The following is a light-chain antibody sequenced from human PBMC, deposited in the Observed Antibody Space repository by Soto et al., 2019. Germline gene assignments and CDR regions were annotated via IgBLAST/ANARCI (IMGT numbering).Light chain of an antibody. CDR1: TANIGSHT. CDR3: SAWDDSLNGLL. CDR2: RSN. Sequence: QSVLTRPPSASGTPGQRVTVSCSGSTANIGSHTVNWYYQLPGTAPKLLIYRSNQRPSGVPDRFSASKSGTSASLAISGLQSEDEADYYCSAWDDSLNGLLFGGGTKLTVL. J-gene: IGLJ2*01. V-gene: IGLV1-44*01.